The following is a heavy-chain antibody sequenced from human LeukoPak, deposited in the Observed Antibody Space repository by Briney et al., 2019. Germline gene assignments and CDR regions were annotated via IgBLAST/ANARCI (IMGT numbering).Heavy chain of an antibody. J-gene: IGHJ4*02. CDR3: ARDLHWGPDY. CDR1: GYTFTGYY. Sequence: ASVKVSCKASGYTFTGYYIHWVRQAPGQGLEWMGWINPNTGDTNYAQRFQGRVTMTRDMSINTAYMELSRLRSDDTAIYYCARDLHWGPDYWGQGTLVTVSS. D-gene: IGHD7-27*01. CDR2: INPNTGDT. V-gene: IGHV1-2*02.